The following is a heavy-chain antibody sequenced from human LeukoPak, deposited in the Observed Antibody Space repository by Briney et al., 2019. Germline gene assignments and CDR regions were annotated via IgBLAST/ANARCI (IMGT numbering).Heavy chain of an antibody. CDR1: GGSFSGYY. CDR3: ARTRRGPYSSSWYTSVGAFDI. V-gene: IGHV4-34*01. J-gene: IGHJ3*02. Sequence: SETLSLTCAVYGGSFSGYYWSWIRQPPGKGLEWIGEINYSRSTNYNPSLKSRVTISVDTSKNQFSLKLSFVTAADTAVYYCARTRRGPYSSSWYTSVGAFDIWGQGTMVTVSS. D-gene: IGHD6-13*01. CDR2: INYSRST.